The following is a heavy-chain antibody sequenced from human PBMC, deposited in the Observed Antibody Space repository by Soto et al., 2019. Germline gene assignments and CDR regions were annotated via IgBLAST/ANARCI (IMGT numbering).Heavy chain of an antibody. J-gene: IGHJ5*02. CDR1: GYTFTGYY. V-gene: IGHV1-2*02. CDR2: INPNSGGT. Sequence: ASVKVSCKASGYTFTGYYMHWVRQAPGQGLEWMGWINPNSGGTNYAQKFQGRVTMTRDTSISTAYMELSRLRSDDTAVYYCARGGLVVVVPAAMGRYNWFDPWGQGTLVTVSS. D-gene: IGHD2-2*01. CDR3: ARGGLVVVVPAAMGRYNWFDP.